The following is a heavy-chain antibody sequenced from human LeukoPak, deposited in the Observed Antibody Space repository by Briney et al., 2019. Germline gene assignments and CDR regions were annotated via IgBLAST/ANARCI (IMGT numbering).Heavy chain of an antibody. Sequence: SETLSLACTVSGGSISSYYWSWIRQPAGKGLEWIGRIYTSGSTNYNPSLKSRVAISVDTSKNQFSLNLSSVTAADTAVYYCARRGGYSGYEQVWGQGTLVTVSS. D-gene: IGHD5-12*01. CDR2: IYTSGST. V-gene: IGHV4-4*07. J-gene: IGHJ4*02. CDR1: GGSISSYY. CDR3: ARRGGYSGYEQV.